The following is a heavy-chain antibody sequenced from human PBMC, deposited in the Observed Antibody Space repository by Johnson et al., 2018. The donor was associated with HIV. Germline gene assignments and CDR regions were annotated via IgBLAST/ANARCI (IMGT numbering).Heavy chain of an antibody. CDR1: GFTFSSNA. J-gene: IGHJ3*02. V-gene: IGHV3-13*01. D-gene: IGHD2-21*01. Sequence: VQLVESGGGLVQPGGSLRLSCAASGFTFSSNAMSWVRQAPGKGLEWVSAIGTAGDTYYPGSVKGRFTISRENAKNSLYLQMNTLRAEDTAVYYCAKDCVGVWWSRAFDIWGQGTTVTVSS. CDR2: IGTAGDT. CDR3: AKDCVGVWWSRAFDI.